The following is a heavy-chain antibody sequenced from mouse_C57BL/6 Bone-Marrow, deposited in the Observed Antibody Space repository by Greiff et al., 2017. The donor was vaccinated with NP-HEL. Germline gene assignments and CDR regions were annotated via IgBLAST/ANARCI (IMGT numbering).Heavy chain of an antibody. CDR1: GYAFSSSW. CDR2: IYPGDGDT. CDR3: AREYDGYFDY. Sequence: QVQLQQSGPGLVQPGASVTISCKASGYAFSSSWMNWVKQRPGKGLEWIGRIYPGDGDTNYTGKFKGKARLTADKSTSTAYMQLSSLTSEDSAVYFCAREYDGYFDYWGQGTTLTVSS. J-gene: IGHJ2*01. V-gene: IGHV1-82*01. D-gene: IGHD2-3*01.